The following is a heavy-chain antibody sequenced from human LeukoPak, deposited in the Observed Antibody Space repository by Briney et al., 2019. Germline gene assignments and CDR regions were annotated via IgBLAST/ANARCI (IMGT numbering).Heavy chain of an antibody. V-gene: IGHV3-13*01. CDR3: AKDVGSYGLYYFDH. J-gene: IGHJ4*02. CDR2: IGTAGDT. D-gene: IGHD5-18*01. CDR1: GFTFSNYD. Sequence: GGSLRLSCAASGFTFSNYDMHWVRQATGKGLEWVSGIGTAGDTYYPDSVKGRFTISRDNSKNTLYLQMNSLRAEDTAVYYCAKDVGSYGLYYFDHWGQGSLVTVSS.